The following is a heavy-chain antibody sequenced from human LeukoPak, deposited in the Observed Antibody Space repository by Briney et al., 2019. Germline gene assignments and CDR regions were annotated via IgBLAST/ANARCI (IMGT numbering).Heavy chain of an antibody. CDR3: ARHRVGAIDY. V-gene: IGHV4-59*01. J-gene: IGHJ4*02. D-gene: IGHD1-26*01. CDR2: IYYSGST. Sequence: SETLSLTCTVSGGSISSYYWSWIRQPPGKGLEWIGYIYYSGSTNYNPSLKSRVFISVDTSKNQFSLKLSSVTAADTAVYYCARHRVGAIDYWGQGTLVTVSS. CDR1: GGSISSYY.